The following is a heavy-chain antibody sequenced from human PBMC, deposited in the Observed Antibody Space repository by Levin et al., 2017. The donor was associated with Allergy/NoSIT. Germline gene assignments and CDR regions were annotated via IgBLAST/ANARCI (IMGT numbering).Heavy chain of an antibody. CDR2: ISSSSSYI. Sequence: ASVKVSCAASGFTFSSYSMNWVRQAPGKGLEWVSSISSSSSYIYYADSVKGRFTISRDNAKNSLYLQMNSLRAEDTAVYYCAREQTWIQLWPDKYDAFDIWGQGTMVTVSS. CDR1: GFTFSSYS. J-gene: IGHJ3*02. D-gene: IGHD5-18*01. CDR3: AREQTWIQLWPDKYDAFDI. V-gene: IGHV3-21*01.